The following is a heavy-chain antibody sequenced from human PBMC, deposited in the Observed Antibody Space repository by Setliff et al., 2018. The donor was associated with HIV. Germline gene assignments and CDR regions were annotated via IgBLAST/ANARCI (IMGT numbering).Heavy chain of an antibody. J-gene: IGHJ6*02. Sequence: SETLSLTCTVSGGSISSGSYYWSWIRQPAGKGLEWIGHIYTSGTTNFNPSLQSRVTISVDTSKNQFSLKLSSVTAADTAVYYCAISRYYNFWSGREYYYYYGMDVWGQGTTVTVSS. CDR1: GGSISSGSYY. D-gene: IGHD3-3*01. CDR2: IYTSGTT. V-gene: IGHV4-61*09. CDR3: AISRYYNFWSGREYYYYYGMDV.